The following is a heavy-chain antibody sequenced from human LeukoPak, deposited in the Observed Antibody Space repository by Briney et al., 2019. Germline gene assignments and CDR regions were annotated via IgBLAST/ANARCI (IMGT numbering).Heavy chain of an antibody. CDR1: GFTFSSYA. J-gene: IGHJ4*02. CDR2: ITGSGGNT. Sequence: QTGGSLRLSCAASGFTFSSYAMNWVRQAPGKGLEWVSAITGSGGNTYYADSVKGRFTISRDNSKNTLYLQMNSLRAEDTAVYYCAKTFSGAYYFDYWGQGTLVTVSS. V-gene: IGHV3-23*01. CDR3: AKTFSGAYYFDY. D-gene: IGHD3-10*01.